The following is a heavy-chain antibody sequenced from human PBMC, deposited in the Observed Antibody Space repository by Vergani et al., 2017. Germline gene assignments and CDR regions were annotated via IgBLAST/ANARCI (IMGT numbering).Heavy chain of an antibody. D-gene: IGHD6-13*01. CDR1: GGSFSGYY. V-gene: IGHV4-34*01. J-gene: IGHJ5*02. CDR3: ARSPGYSSSLYLRNWFDP. CDR2: INHSGST. Sequence: QVQLQQWGAGLLKPSETLSLTCAVYGGSFSGYYWSWIRQPPGKGLEWIGEINHSGSTNYNPSLKSRVTISVDTSKNQFSLKLNSVTAADTAVYYCARSPGYSSSLYLRNWFDPWGQGTLVTVSS.